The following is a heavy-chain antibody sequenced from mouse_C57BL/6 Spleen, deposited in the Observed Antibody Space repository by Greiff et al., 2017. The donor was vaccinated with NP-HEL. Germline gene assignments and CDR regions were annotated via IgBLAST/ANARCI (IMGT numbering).Heavy chain of an antibody. Sequence: VQLQQSGAELARPGASVKMSCKASGYTFTSYTMHWVKQRPGQGLEWIGYINPSSGYTKYNQKFKDKATLTADKSSSTAYMHLISLTSEDSAVYYCARGGYRNSYAMDYWGQGTSVTVSS. D-gene: IGHD2-5*01. CDR3: ARGGYRNSYAMDY. J-gene: IGHJ4*01. V-gene: IGHV1-4*01. CDR1: GYTFTSYT. CDR2: INPSSGYT.